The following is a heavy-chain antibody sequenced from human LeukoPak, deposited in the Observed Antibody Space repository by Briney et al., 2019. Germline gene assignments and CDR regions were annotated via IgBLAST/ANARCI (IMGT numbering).Heavy chain of an antibody. D-gene: IGHD3-22*01. CDR2: ISAYNGNT. J-gene: IGHJ4*02. Sequence: ASVKVSCKASGYTFTSYGISWVRQAPGQGLEWMGWISAYNGNTNYAQKLQGRDTMTTDTSTSTAYMELRSLRSDDTAVYYCARYSYYYDSSGYSYYFDYWGQGTLVTVSS. V-gene: IGHV1-18*01. CDR1: GYTFTSYG. CDR3: ARYSYYYDSSGYSYYFDY.